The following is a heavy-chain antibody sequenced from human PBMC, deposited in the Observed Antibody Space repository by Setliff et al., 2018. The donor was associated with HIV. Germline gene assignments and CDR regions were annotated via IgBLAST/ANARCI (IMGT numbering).Heavy chain of an antibody. CDR1: GFTLSSYW. CDR3: ARDQGVYCSGGSCHFDY. CDR2: INQDGSEK. V-gene: IGHV3-7*03. Sequence: GGSLRLSCAASGFTLSSYWMSWVRQAPGKTLEWVANINQDGSEKYYVDSVKGRFTISRDNAKKSLYLQMNSLRVEDTAVYYCARDQGVYCSGGSCHFDYWGQGTLVTVSS. J-gene: IGHJ4*02. D-gene: IGHD2-15*01.